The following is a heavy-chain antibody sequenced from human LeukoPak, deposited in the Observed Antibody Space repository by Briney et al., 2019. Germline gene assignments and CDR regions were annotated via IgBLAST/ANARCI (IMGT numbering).Heavy chain of an antibody. Sequence: GGSLRLSCAASGFSLSSYAMQWVRQAPGKGPEWVSGISEDATNKYHADSMKGRFTISRDNSKNTLHLQMDSLRPEDTAVYYCARSMRGYAILTGYFDYWGQGTLVTVSS. CDR2: ISEDATNK. CDR1: GFSLSSYA. CDR3: ARSMRGYAILTGYFDY. J-gene: IGHJ4*02. D-gene: IGHD3-9*01. V-gene: IGHV3-30-3*01.